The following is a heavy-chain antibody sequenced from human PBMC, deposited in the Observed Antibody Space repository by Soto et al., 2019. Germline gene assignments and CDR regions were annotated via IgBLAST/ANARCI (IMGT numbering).Heavy chain of an antibody. CDR1: GFTFSSYW. Sequence: EVQLVESGGGLVQPGGSLRLSCAASGFTFSSYWMHWVRQAPGKGLVWVSRINSDGSSTSYADSVKGRFTISRDNAKNTQYLQMNSLRAEDTAVYYCARARAIAAAGISWIDPWGQGTLVTVSS. V-gene: IGHV3-74*01. CDR2: INSDGSST. J-gene: IGHJ5*02. CDR3: ARARAIAAAGISWIDP. D-gene: IGHD6-13*01.